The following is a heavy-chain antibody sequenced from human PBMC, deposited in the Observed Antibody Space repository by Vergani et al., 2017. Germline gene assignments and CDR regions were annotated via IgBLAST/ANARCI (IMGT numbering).Heavy chain of an antibody. Sequence: EVQLVESGGGLVKPGGSLRLSCAASGFTFSSYSMNWVRQAPGKGLEWVSSISSSSSYIYYADSVKGRFTISRDNAKNPLSLQMNSLRAEDTAVYYCARKGCSGGSCTHYYYYMDVWGKGTTVTVSS. V-gene: IGHV3-21*01. CDR1: GFTFSSYS. D-gene: IGHD2-15*01. CDR3: ARKGCSGGSCTHYYYYMDV. CDR2: ISSSSSYI. J-gene: IGHJ6*03.